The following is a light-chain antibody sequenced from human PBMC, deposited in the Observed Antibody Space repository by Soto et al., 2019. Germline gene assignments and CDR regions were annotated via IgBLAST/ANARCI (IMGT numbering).Light chain of an antibody. J-gene: IGKJ4*01. Sequence: DIHMTQSRSSLSASIGDRGTITCRASQGVTRYLNWYQQKPGKAPNLLIYAASNLQRGVPSRFSGSGSGTDFSLTISSLQPEDFATYYCQQSYYTPLTFGGGTKVDIK. V-gene: IGKV1-39*01. CDR2: AAS. CDR1: QGVTRY. CDR3: QQSYYTPLT.